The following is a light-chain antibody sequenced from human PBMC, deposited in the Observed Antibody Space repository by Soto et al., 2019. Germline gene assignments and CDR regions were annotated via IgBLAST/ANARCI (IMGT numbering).Light chain of an antibody. V-gene: IGKV1-39*01. J-gene: IGKJ3*01. CDR1: RSISNY. CDR3: QQSYTAPYT. Sequence: DIQMTQSPSSLSASVGDAVSLTCRASRSISNYLNWYQQKPGRAPKLLISGASSLQRGVPSRFSGSGSGTTFTLTITGLQPDDFAIYFCQQSYTAPYTFGPGTRWIS. CDR2: GAS.